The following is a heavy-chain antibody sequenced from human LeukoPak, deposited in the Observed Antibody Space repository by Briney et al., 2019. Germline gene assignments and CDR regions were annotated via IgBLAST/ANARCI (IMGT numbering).Heavy chain of an antibody. CDR3: AREDPRITVTLDY. D-gene: IGHD4-11*01. J-gene: IGHJ4*02. Sequence: ASVKVSCKASGYTFTGYYMHWVRQAPGQGLEWMGRINPNIGGTNYAQKFQGRVTMTRDTSISTAYMELSGLRSDDTAVYYCAREDPRITVTLDYWGQGTLVTVSS. V-gene: IGHV1-2*06. CDR2: INPNIGGT. CDR1: GYTFTGYY.